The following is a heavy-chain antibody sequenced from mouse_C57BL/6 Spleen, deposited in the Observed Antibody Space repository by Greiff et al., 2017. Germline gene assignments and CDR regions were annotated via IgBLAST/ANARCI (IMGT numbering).Heavy chain of an antibody. D-gene: IGHD4-1*01. CDR3: ARMNWYYAMDY. J-gene: IGHJ4*01. CDR1: GYSITSGYY. V-gene: IGHV3-6*01. Sequence: VQLKESGPGLVKPSQSLSLTCSVTGYSITSGYYWNWIRQFPGNKLEWMGYISYDGSNNYNPSLKNRISITRDTSKNQFFLKLNSVTTEDTATYYCARMNWYYAMDYWGQGTSVTVSS. CDR2: ISYDGSN.